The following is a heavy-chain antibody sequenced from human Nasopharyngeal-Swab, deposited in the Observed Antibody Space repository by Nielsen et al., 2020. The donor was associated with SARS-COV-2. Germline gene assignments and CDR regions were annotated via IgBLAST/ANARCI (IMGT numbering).Heavy chain of an antibody. CDR2: IYYTGST. J-gene: IGHJ4*02. CDR3: ARSDWNRHFDY. D-gene: IGHD1-1*01. Sequence: SETLSLTCTVSGGSISSYYWSWIRQPPGKGLKWIGFIYYTGSTNYNPSLKSRVTISVDTSKNQFSLKLTSVTAADTAVYFCARSDWNRHFDYWGQGTLVTVSS. CDR1: GGSISSYY. V-gene: IGHV4-59*01.